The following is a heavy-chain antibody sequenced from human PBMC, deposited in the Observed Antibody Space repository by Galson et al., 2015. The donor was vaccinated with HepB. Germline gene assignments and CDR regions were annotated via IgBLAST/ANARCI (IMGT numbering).Heavy chain of an antibody. CDR2: ISAYNGNT. J-gene: IGHJ3*02. Sequence: SVKVSCKASGYTFTSYGISWVRQAPGQGLEWMGWISAYNGNTNYAQKLQGRVTMTTDTSTSTAYMELRSLRSDDTAVYYCARRRYFDWLGSIDIWGQGTMVTVSS. V-gene: IGHV1-18*04. D-gene: IGHD3-9*01. CDR3: ARRRYFDWLGSIDI. CDR1: GYTFTSYG.